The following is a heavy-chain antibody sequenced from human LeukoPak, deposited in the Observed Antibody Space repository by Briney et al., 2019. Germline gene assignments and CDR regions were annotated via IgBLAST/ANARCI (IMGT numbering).Heavy chain of an antibody. V-gene: IGHV3-30-3*01. CDR2: ISYDGSNK. CDR3: ARPASIAAAGTGVYYYYYMDV. D-gene: IGHD6-13*01. Sequence: QPGRSLRLSCAASGFTFSSYAMHWVRQAPGKGLEWVAVISYDGSNKYYADSVKGRFTISRGNSKNTLYLQMNSLRAEDTAVYYCARPASIAAAGTGVYYYYYMDVWGKGTTVTVSS. J-gene: IGHJ6*03. CDR1: GFTFSSYA.